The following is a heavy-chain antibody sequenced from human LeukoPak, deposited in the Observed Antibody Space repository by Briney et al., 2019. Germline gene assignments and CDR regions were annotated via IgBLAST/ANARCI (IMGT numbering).Heavy chain of an antibody. CDR1: GFTFDDYA. Sequence: GGSLRLSCAASGFTFDDYAMHWVRQAPGKGLEWVSGISWNSGSIGYADSVKGRFTISRDNAKNTLYLQMNSLRVEDTAVYYCARGYSGSYRIDYWGQGTLVTVSS. CDR3: ARGYSGSYRIDY. V-gene: IGHV3-9*01. J-gene: IGHJ4*02. D-gene: IGHD1-26*01. CDR2: ISWNSGSI.